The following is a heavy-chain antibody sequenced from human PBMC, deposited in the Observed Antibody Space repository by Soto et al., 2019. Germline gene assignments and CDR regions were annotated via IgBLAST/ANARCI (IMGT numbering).Heavy chain of an antibody. CDR1: GFTFSDYY. V-gene: IGHV3-11*01. CDR2: ISSSGSTI. D-gene: IGHD3-22*01. J-gene: IGHJ6*02. Sequence: GGSLRLSCAASGFTFSDYYMSWIRQAPGKGLEWVSYISSSGSTIYYADSVKGRFTISRDNAKNSLYLQMNSLRAEDTAVYYCARDGYYDSSGYLLHYYYYYGMDVWGQGTTVTVSS. CDR3: ARDGYYDSSGYLLHYYYYYGMDV.